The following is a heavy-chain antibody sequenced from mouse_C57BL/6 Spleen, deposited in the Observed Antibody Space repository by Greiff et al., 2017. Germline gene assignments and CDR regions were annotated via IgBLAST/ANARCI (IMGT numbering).Heavy chain of an antibody. V-gene: IGHV1-69*01. CDR2: IDPSDSYT. J-gene: IGHJ1*03. Sequence: QVQLQQPGAELVMPGASVKLSCKASGYTFTSYWMHWVKQRPGQGLEWIGEIDPSDSYTNYNQKFKGKSTLTVDKSSSTAYMQLSSLTSEDSAVYYCARAPFITTVVEYFDVWGTGTTVTVSS. CDR3: ARAPFITTVVEYFDV. D-gene: IGHD1-1*01. CDR1: GYTFTSYW.